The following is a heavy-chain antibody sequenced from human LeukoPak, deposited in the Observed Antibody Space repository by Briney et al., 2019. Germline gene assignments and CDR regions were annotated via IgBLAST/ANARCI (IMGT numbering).Heavy chain of an antibody. CDR3: AIVTTADGY. CDR1: GYTCTSYY. J-gene: IGHJ4*02. Sequence: GASVKVSCKVSGYTCTSYYIHWVRQAPGQGLEWMGWINPPHGGTNFAQKFQGRVTMTRDTSITTAYMELTRLISDDTAMYYCAIVTTADGYWGQGTPLTVSS. D-gene: IGHD4-17*01. CDR2: INPPHGGT. V-gene: IGHV1-2*02.